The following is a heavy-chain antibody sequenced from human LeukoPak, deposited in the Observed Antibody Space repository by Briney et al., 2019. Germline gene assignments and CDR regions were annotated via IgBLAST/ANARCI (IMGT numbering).Heavy chain of an antibody. D-gene: IGHD3-10*01. V-gene: IGHV3-23*01. J-gene: IGHJ4*02. CDR2: ISGSGGST. CDR3: AKPSHTYGSGSYSY. CDR1: GFTFSSYA. Sequence: AGGSLRLSCAASGFTFSSYAMSWVRQAPGKGLEWVSAISGSGGSTYYADSVKGRFTISRDNSKNTLYLQMNSLRAEDTAAYYCAKPSHTYGSGSYSYWGQGTLVTVSS.